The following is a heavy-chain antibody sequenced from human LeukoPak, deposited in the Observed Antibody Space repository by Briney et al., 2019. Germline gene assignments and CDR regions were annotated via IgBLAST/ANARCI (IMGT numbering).Heavy chain of an antibody. CDR3: ARRSSGWYFDP. CDR2: INHSGST. D-gene: IGHD6-19*01. J-gene: IGHJ5*02. Sequence: SETLSLTCAVYGGSFSGYYWSWIRQPPGKGLEWIGEINHSGSTNYNPSLKSRVTISVDTSKNQFSLKLSSVTAADTAVYYCARRSSGWYFDPWGREPWSPSPQ. V-gene: IGHV4-34*01. CDR1: GGSFSGYY.